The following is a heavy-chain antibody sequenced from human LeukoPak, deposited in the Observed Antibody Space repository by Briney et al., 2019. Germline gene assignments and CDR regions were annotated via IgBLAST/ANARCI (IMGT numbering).Heavy chain of an antibody. V-gene: IGHV3-23*01. CDR3: AKDRTDYFDY. Sequence: GSLRLSCAASGFAFSGYALSWVRQAPGKGLEWVSAISGSGGSTYYPDPVKGRFTISRDNSKNTLYLQMNSLRAEATAVYYCAKDRTDYFDYWGQGTLVTVSS. J-gene: IGHJ4*02. CDR2: ISGSGGST. CDR1: GFAFSGYA.